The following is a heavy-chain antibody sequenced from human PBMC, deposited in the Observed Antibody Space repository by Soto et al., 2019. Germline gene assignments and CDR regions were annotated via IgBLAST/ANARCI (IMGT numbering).Heavy chain of an antibody. D-gene: IGHD4-17*01. V-gene: IGHV3-30*18. CDR2: ISYDGNNK. Sequence: QVQLVGSGGGVVQPGRSLRLSCEASGFSFSSHGMHWVRQAPGKGLEWLAVISYDGNNKYYADSVKGRFSISRDNYKNTLYLQKNSLRAEDTAVYYCAKDHLPTTITTPWFDPWGQGTLVTVSS. CDR3: AKDHLPTTITTPWFDP. CDR1: GFSFSSHG. J-gene: IGHJ5*02.